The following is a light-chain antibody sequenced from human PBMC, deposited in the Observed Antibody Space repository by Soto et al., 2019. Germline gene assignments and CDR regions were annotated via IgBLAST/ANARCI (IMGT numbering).Light chain of an antibody. V-gene: IGLV2-11*01. Sequence: QSALTQPRSVSGSPGQSVTISCTGTSSDVGGSNYASWYQQHPGKAPKLMIYDVSKRPSGVPDRFSGSKSGNTASLTISGLQAEDEADYYCCSYAGSYTLVVFGGGTKLTVL. CDR2: DVS. J-gene: IGLJ2*01. CDR1: SSDVGGSNY. CDR3: CSYAGSYTLVV.